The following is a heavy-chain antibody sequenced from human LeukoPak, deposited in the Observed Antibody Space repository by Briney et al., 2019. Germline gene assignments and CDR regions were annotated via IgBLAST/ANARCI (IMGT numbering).Heavy chain of an antibody. V-gene: IGHV3-49*03. CDR1: GFTFGDYS. CDR2: IRTKTYRGAT. CDR3: SRGDPYYYDNSGFDY. J-gene: IGHJ4*02. Sequence: GGSLRLSCIASGFTFGDYSMSRFRQAPGKGLEWVAFIRTKTYRGATEYAATVKGRFTISRDDSKNIAYLQMNSLKTEDTALYYCSRGDPYYYDNSGFDYWGQGTLVTVSS. D-gene: IGHD3-22*01.